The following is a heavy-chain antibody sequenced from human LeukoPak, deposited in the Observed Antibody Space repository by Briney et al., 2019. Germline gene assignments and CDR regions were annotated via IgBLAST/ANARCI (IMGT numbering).Heavy chain of an antibody. V-gene: IGHV1-46*01. Sequence: ASVKVSCKASGYTFTNHFMHWVRQAPGQGLEWMGVINPSGGSTSYVQNFQGRVTMTRDMSTSTVYMELSSLRSDDTAVYYCAREEDRGYYFDYWGQGTLVTVSS. J-gene: IGHJ4*02. CDR1: GYTFTNHF. CDR3: AREEDRGYYFDY. CDR2: INPSGGST. D-gene: IGHD1-14*01.